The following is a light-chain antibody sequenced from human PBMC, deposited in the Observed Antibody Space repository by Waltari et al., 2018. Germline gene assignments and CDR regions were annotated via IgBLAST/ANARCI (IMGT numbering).Light chain of an antibody. J-gene: IGLJ3*02. CDR3: AAWDDSLNGWV. CDR2: RNN. CDR1: SSNIGSNT. Sequence: QSVLTQPPSASGTPGQRVTISCSGSSSNIGSNTVNWYQQLPGTAPKLLIYRNNLRPSGVPDRSSGSKSGTSASLAISGLQSEDEADYYCAAWDDSLNGWVFGGGTKLTVL. V-gene: IGLV1-44*01.